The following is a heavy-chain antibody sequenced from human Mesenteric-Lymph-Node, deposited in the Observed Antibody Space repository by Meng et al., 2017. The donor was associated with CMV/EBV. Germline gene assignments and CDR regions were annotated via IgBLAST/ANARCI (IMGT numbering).Heavy chain of an antibody. CDR1: GDSISRNLW. D-gene: IGHD2-8*02. V-gene: IGHV4-4*01. CDR3: ARSPGFWSLDY. CDR2: ISYSGST. Sequence: LTCSVSGDSISRNLWWSWVRQPPGQGLEWIGEISYSGSTKYSPSLQSRVTISSDTTNNRFSLRLNSVTAADTGVYFCARSPGFWSLDYWGRGTLVTVSS. J-gene: IGHJ4*02.